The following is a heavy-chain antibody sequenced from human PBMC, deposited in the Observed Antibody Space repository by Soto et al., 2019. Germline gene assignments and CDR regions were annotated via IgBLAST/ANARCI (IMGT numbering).Heavy chain of an antibody. CDR1: CYTFTSYG. Sequence: SVKVSFRASCYTFTSYGISWVRQAPGQGLEWMGWISAYNGNTKYAQKLQGRVTMTTDTSTSTAYMELRSLRSDDTAVYYCARDHGGWFDPWGQGTLVTVPS. CDR2: ISAYNGNT. V-gene: IGHV1-18*01. D-gene: IGHD3-10*01. CDR3: ARDHGGWFDP. J-gene: IGHJ5*02.